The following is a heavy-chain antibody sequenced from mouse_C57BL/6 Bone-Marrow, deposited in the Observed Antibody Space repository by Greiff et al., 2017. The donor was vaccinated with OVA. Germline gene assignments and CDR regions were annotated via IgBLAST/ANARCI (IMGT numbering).Heavy chain of an antibody. CDR2: ISGGGGNT. CDR1: GFTFSSYT. Sequence: DVMLVESGGGLVKPGGSLKLSCAASGFTFSSYTMSWVRQTPEKRLEWVATISGGGGNTYYPDSVKGRFTISRDNAKNNLYLQMSSLRSEDTALYYCARMGGSPYFDYWGQGTTLTVSS. D-gene: IGHD1-1*01. V-gene: IGHV5-9*01. J-gene: IGHJ2*01. CDR3: ARMGGSPYFDY.